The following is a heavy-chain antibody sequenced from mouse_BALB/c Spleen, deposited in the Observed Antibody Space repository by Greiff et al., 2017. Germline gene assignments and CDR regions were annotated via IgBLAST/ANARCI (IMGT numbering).Heavy chain of an antibody. D-gene: IGHD2-10*01. CDR3: ARASYYGNYNYAMDY. J-gene: IGHJ4*01. CDR2: ISSGGSYT. CDR1: GFTFSSYA. Sequence: EVKLVESGGGLVKPGGSLKLSCAASGFTFSSYAMSWVRQSPEKRLEWVAEISSGGSYTYYPDTVTGRFTISRDNAKNTLYLEMSSLRSEDTAMYYCARASYYGNYNYAMDYWGQGTSVTVSS. V-gene: IGHV5-9-4*01.